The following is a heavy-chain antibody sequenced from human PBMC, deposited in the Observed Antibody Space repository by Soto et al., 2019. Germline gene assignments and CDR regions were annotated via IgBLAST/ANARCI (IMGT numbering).Heavy chain of an antibody. CDR2: MGAHSGQT. J-gene: IGHJ6*02. V-gene: IGHV1-18*01. Sequence: QFQLVQSGAEVKKPGASVKGSCKASGYNFTRFGISWVRQAPGQGLVWMGWMGAHSGQTRCARKFQGRLSMTTDASMSTDYIELRSLRSDDTALYYCGREGQRLAQEDYYQFYGMDVWGQGTTVIVSS. CDR1: GYNFTRFG. D-gene: IGHD3-9*01. CDR3: GREGQRLAQEDYYQFYGMDV.